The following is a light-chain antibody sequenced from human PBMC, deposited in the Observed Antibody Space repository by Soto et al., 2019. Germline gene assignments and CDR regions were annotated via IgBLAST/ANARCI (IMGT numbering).Light chain of an antibody. CDR3: AAWDDSLNAVV. CDR2: SNN. CDR1: SSNIGRNT. Sequence: QSVLTQPPSASGTPAQRVTISCSGSSSNIGRNTVNWYQQLPGTAPKVLIYSNNQRPSGVPDRLSGSKSGTSASLAISGLQSEDEADYYCAAWDDSLNAVVFGGGTKLTVL. J-gene: IGLJ2*01. V-gene: IGLV1-44*01.